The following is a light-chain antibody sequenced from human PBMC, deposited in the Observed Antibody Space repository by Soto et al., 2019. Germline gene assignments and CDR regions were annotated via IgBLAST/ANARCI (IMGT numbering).Light chain of an antibody. CDR2: DAS. CDR3: QQRSNWQSDT. J-gene: IGKJ4*01. CDR1: QSVSSY. Sequence: EIVVTQSPATLSLSPGERATLSCRASQSVSSYLAWYQQKPGQAPRLLIYDASNRATGIPPRFSCSGCGTDITLTISTLEPEDFEVYYCQQRSNWQSDTFGGGTKVDIK. V-gene: IGKV3-11*01.